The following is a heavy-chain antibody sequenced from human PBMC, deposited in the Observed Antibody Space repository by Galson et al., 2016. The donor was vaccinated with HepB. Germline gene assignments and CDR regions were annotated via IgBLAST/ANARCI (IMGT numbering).Heavy chain of an antibody. CDR1: GFTSSDHY. CDR2: KRNKANDDTT. D-gene: IGHD3-16*01. J-gene: IGHJ5*02. V-gene: IGHV3-72*01. Sequence: SLRLSCAASGFTSSDHYMDWVRQAPGKGLEWVGRKRNKANDDTTEYAASVKGRFTISRDDSKNSLYLQMNNLKSEDTAVYYCTKMGGWGETERFDNWGQGTLVIASS. CDR3: TKMGGWGETERFDN.